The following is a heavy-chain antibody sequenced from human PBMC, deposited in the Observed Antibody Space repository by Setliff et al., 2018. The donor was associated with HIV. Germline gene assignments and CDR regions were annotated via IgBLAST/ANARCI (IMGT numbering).Heavy chain of an antibody. CDR3: ARDALIVVVPAAIGFDP. V-gene: IGHV3-53*01. CDR1: GFTVSSNY. Sequence: LRLSCAASGFTVSSNYMSWVRQAPGKGLEWVSVIYSGGSTYYADSAKGRFTISRDNSKNTLYLQMNSLRAEDTAVYYCARDALIVVVPAAIGFDPWGQGTLVTVSS. J-gene: IGHJ5*02. CDR2: IYSGGST. D-gene: IGHD2-2*02.